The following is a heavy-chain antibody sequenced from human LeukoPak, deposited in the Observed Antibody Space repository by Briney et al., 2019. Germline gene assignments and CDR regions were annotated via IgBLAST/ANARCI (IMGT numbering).Heavy chain of an antibody. J-gene: IGHJ4*02. V-gene: IGHV3-33*02. CDR3: ARDLKSGYMDS. Sequence: GKSLRLSCAASGFTFSSYGMHWVRQAPGKGLEWVGVIYSDGSNKYFIDSAKGRFTISRDNSKNTVFLQMNSLRVDDTAVYYCARDLKSGYMDSWGQGSLVTVSS. CDR2: IYSDGSNK. CDR1: GFTFSSYG. D-gene: IGHD3-3*01.